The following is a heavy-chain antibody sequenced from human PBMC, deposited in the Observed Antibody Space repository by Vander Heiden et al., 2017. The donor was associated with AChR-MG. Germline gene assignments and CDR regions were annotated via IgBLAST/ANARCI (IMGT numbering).Heavy chain of an antibody. D-gene: IGHD6-19*01. CDR1: GYTFTSDG. J-gene: IGHJ5*02. Sequence: VKPVQSGAEVKKPGASVKVSCKTSGYTFTSDGSSWVRQAPGQGLEWMGWISAYNGNTKYAQNLQGRVTMTTDTSTSTAYMELRSLRSDDTAVYYCARDLGQWRGRWFDPWGQGTLVTVSS. CDR2: ISAYNGNT. CDR3: ARDLGQWRGRWFDP. V-gene: IGHV1-18*01.